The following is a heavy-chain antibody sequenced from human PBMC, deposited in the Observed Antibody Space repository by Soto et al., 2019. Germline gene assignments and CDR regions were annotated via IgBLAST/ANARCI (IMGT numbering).Heavy chain of an antibody. CDR3: ARDLPYDFWSGYVYYYYGMDV. V-gene: IGHV1-2*02. CDR2: INPNSGGT. J-gene: IGHJ6*02. Sequence: GASVKVSCKASGGTFSSYAISWVRQAPGQGLEWMGWINPNSGGTNYAQKFQGRVTMTRDTSISTAYMELSRLRSDDTAVYYCARDLPYDFWSGYVYYYYGMDVWGQGTTVTVSS. CDR1: GGTFSSYA. D-gene: IGHD3-3*01.